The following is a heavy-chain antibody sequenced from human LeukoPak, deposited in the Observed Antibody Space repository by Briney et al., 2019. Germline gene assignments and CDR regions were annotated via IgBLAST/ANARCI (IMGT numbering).Heavy chain of an antibody. CDR1: GYTFTSYD. CDR2: MNPNSGNT. CDR3: ARGSIVGATFDYFDY. J-gene: IGHJ4*02. D-gene: IGHD1-26*01. Sequence: ASVKVSCKASGYTFTSYDINWVRQATGQGLEWMGWMNPNSGNTGYAQKFQGRVTMTRNTSISTAYMELSSLRSEDTAVYYCARGSIVGATFDYFDYWGRGTLVTVSS. V-gene: IGHV1-8*01.